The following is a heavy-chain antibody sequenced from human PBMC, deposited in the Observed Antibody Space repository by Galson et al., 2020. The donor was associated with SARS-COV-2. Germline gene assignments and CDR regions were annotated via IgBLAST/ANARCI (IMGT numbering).Heavy chain of an antibody. V-gene: IGHV3-21*01. Sequence: GGSLRLSCAASGSTFSSYSMNWVRQAPGKGLEWVSSISSSSSYIYYADSVKGRFTISRDNAKNSLYLQMNSLRAEDTAVYYCASIAAAGQLHYYYGMDVWGQGTTVTVSS. CDR2: ISSSSSYI. D-gene: IGHD6-13*01. CDR3: ASIAAAGQLHYYYGMDV. J-gene: IGHJ6*02. CDR1: GSTFSSYS.